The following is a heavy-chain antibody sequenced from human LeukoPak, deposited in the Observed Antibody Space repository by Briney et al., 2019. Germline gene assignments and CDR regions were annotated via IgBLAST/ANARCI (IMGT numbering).Heavy chain of an antibody. CDR1: GYTFTGYY. CDR2: INPNSGGT. V-gene: IGHV1-2*02. Sequence: ASVKVSCKASGYTFTGYYMHWVRQAPGQGLEWMGWINPNSGGTNYAQKFQGRVTMTRDTSISTAYMELSRLRSDDTAVYYCARDLEQQPSCYYYMDVWGKGTTVTISS. J-gene: IGHJ6*03. CDR3: ARDLEQQPSCYYYMDV. D-gene: IGHD6-13*01.